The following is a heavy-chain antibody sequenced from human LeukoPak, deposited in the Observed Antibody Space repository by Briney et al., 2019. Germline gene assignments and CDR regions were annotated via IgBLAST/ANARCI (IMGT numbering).Heavy chain of an antibody. CDR1: GGSISSYY. V-gene: IGHV4-59*08. Sequence: SETLSLTCTVSGGSISSYYWSWIRQPPGKGLEWIEYIYYSGSTNYNPSLKSRVTISVDTSKNQFSLKLSSVTAADTAVYYCARHWDTLLDYWGQGTLVTVSS. CDR3: ARHWDTLLDY. D-gene: IGHD5-18*01. CDR2: IYYSGST. J-gene: IGHJ4*02.